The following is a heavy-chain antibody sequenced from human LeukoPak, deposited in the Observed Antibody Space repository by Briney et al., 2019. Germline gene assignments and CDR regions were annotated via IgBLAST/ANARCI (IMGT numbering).Heavy chain of an antibody. CDR3: AKEFSSSWYYFDY. J-gene: IGHJ4*02. D-gene: IGHD6-13*01. CDR1: GFTFSSYA. Sequence: GGSLRLSCAASGFTFSSYAMSWVRQAPGKGLEWVAVIWYDGSNKYYADSVKGRFTISRDNSKNTLYLQMNSLRAEDTAVYYCAKEFSSSWYYFDYWGQGTLVTVSS. V-gene: IGHV3-33*06. CDR2: IWYDGSNK.